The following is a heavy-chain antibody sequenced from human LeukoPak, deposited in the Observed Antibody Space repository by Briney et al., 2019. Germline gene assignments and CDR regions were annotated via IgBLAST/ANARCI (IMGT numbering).Heavy chain of an antibody. V-gene: IGHV3-23*01. CDR3: ARERGDSKDAFDI. Sequence: GGSLRLSCAASGFTFSSYAMSWVRQAPGKGLEWVSAISGSGGSTYYADSVKSRFTISRDNSKNTLYLQMNSLRAEDTAVYYCARERGDSKDAFDIWGQGTMVTVSS. CDR1: GFTFSSYA. J-gene: IGHJ3*02. CDR2: ISGSGGST. D-gene: IGHD3-22*01.